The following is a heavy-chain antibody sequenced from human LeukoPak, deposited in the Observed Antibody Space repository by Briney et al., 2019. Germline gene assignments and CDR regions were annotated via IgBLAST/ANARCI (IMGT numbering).Heavy chain of an antibody. CDR3: ARDWSGSQPDP. V-gene: IGHV1-2*02. CDR1: GYTFIGYY. Sequence: ASVKVSCKASGYTFIGYYMHWVRQAPGQGLEWMGWINPNSGVTNYAQKFQGRVTMTRDTSISTAYMELTSLRSDDTAVYYCARDWSGSQPDPWGQGTLVTVSS. CDR2: INPNSGVT. D-gene: IGHD1-26*01. J-gene: IGHJ5*02.